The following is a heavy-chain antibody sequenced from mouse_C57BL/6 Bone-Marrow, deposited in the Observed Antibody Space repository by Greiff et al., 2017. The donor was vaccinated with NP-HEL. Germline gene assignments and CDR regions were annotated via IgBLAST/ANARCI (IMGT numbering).Heavy chain of an antibody. J-gene: IGHJ3*01. CDR2: IDPSDSYT. V-gene: IGHV1-50*01. D-gene: IGHD4-1*01. Sequence: QVHVKQPGAELVKPGASVKLSCKASGYTFTSYWMQWVKQRPGQGLEWIGEIDPSDSYTNYNQKFKGKATLTVDTSSSTAYMQLSSLTSEVSAVYYCARRTGTSPWFAYWGQGTLVTVSA. CDR1: GYTFTSYW. CDR3: ARRTGTSPWFAY.